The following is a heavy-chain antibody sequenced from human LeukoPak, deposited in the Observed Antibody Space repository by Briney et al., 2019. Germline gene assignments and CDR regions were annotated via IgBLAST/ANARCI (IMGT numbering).Heavy chain of an antibody. CDR3: ARDRGSSWCEGHY. CDR2: INPNSGGT. Sequence: ASVKVSCKASGYTFTGYYMHWVRQPPGQGLEWMGWINPNSGGTNYAQKFQGWVTMTRDTSISTAYMELSRLRSDDTAVYYCARDRGSSWCEGHYWGQGTLVTVSS. V-gene: IGHV1-2*04. D-gene: IGHD6-13*01. J-gene: IGHJ4*02. CDR1: GYTFTGYY.